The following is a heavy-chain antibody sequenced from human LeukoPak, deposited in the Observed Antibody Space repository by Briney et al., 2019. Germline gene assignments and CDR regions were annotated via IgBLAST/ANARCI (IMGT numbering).Heavy chain of an antibody. J-gene: IGHJ4*02. CDR3: EAVAGAGTGGAY. Sequence: SVKLSCKASGCTFSSYAISWVRQAPGQGPEWMGGIIPIFGTTNYAQKFQGRVTITTDESTSTAYMELSSLRSEDTAVYYCEAVAGAGTGGAYWGQGTLVTVSS. CDR2: IIPIFGTT. V-gene: IGHV1-69*05. D-gene: IGHD6-19*01. CDR1: GCTFSSYA.